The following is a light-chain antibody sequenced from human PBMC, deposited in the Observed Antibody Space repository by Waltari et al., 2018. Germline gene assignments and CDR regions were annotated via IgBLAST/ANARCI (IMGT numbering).Light chain of an antibody. Sequence: NFMLTQPHSMSESPGKTVIISCTRSSDSIASFYVQWFQQRPGSAPTTVIFEDNQRTSGVPVRFSGSIDSSSNSASLTISGLKPEDEADYYCQSYDGSSVVFGGGTKLTVL. CDR2: EDN. CDR3: QSYDGSSVV. J-gene: IGLJ2*01. CDR1: SDSIASFY. V-gene: IGLV6-57*04.